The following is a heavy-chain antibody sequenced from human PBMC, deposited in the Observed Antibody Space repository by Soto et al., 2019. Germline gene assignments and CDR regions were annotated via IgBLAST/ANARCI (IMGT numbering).Heavy chain of an antibody. CDR1: GFTFSSYS. CDR3: ARDWVGYCSSTSCRWFDP. D-gene: IGHD2-2*01. CDR2: ISSSSYI. Sequence: GSLRLSCAASGFTFSSYSMNWVRQAPGKGLEWVSSISSSSYIYYADSVKGRFTISRDNAKNSLYLQMNSLRAEDTAVYYCARDWVGYCSSTSCRWFDPWGQGTLVTVSS. J-gene: IGHJ5*02. V-gene: IGHV3-21*01.